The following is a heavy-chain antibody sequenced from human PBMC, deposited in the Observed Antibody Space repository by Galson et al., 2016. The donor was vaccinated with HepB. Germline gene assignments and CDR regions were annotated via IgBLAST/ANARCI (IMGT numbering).Heavy chain of an antibody. CDR3: VRKRKGTMMNN. V-gene: IGHV4-39*01. CDR1: GDSISSNIFY. Sequence: SETLSLTCTVSGDSISSNIFYWGWIRQPPGKGLEWIGTLSYTGSTSYNPSLTSRVTISEDRSKTVVPLYLTYVTAADTAVYYCVRKRKGTMMNNWGQGTWSPSPQ. D-gene: IGHD3-22*01. J-gene: IGHJ4*02. CDR2: LSYTGST.